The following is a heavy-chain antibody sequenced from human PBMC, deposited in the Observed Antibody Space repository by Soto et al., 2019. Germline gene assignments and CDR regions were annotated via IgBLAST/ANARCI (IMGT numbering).Heavy chain of an antibody. V-gene: IGHV4-59*01. CDR1: GGSISSYY. D-gene: IGHD6-19*01. CDR2: IYYSGST. J-gene: IGHJ4*02. Sequence: KPSETLSLTCTVSGGSISSYYWSWIRQPPGKGLEWIGYIYYSGSTNYNPSLKSRVTISVDTSKNQFSLKLSSVTAADTAVYYCARDISSKDSSGWQFDYWGQGTLVTVSS. CDR3: ARDISSKDSSGWQFDY.